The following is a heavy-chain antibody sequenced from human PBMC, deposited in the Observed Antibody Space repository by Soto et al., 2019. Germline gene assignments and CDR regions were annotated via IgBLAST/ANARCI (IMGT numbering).Heavy chain of an antibody. CDR3: AHIPTYYKEDWFDP. D-gene: IGHD3-10*01. CDR1: GFSLTTRAVC. V-gene: IGHV2-5*02. CDR2: IYWDDDK. J-gene: IGHJ5*02. Sequence: QITLKESGPTLVKPTQTLTLTCTFSGFSLTTRAVCVGWIRQPPGKSLECLALIYWDDDKRYSPALQSRLAITNDTSKTQVVLTMTTVDPVDTATYYCAHIPTYYKEDWFDPWGQGTLVSVAA.